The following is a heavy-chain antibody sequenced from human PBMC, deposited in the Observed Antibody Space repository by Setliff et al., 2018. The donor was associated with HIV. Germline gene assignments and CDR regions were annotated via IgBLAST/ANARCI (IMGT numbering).Heavy chain of an antibody. Sequence: SETLSLTCAVSGGSISSNWWSWVRQPPGKGLEWIGEIYFSGHTNYNPSLKSRVTLSFDNSKNQFSLKLTSVTAADTAVYYCARDSWAYGLMSSWGQGTLVTVSS. CDR2: IYFSGHT. CDR3: ARDSWAYGLMSS. V-gene: IGHV4-4*02. D-gene: IGHD2-15*01. CDR1: GGSISSNW. J-gene: IGHJ5*02.